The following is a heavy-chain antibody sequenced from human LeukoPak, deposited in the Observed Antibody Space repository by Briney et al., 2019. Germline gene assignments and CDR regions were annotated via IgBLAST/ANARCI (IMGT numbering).Heavy chain of an antibody. D-gene: IGHD1-26*01. J-gene: IGHJ4*02. CDR3: AKVEWDLLSPFDN. CDR1: GFTFSSYA. Sequence: GGSLRLSCAASGFTFSSYAMSWVRQAPGKGLEWVSAISGSGSSTYYADSVKGRFTISRDNSKSTLYLQMNSLRAEDTAVHYCAKVEWDLLSPFDNWGQGTLVTVSS. CDR2: ISGSGSST. V-gene: IGHV3-23*01.